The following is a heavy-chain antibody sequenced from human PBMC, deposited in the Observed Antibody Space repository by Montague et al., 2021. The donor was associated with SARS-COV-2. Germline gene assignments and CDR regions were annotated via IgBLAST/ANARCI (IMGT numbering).Heavy chain of an antibody. Sequence: SETLSLTCTVSGGSISSSSYYWGWIRQPPGKGLEWIGSIYYSGSTYYXPSLKSRVTISVDTSKNQFSLKLSSVTAADTAVYYCARVATMVRGVIPGYFDYWGQGTLVTVSS. V-gene: IGHV4-39*01. CDR2: IYYSGST. D-gene: IGHD3-10*01. CDR1: GGSISSSSYY. CDR3: ARVATMVRGVIPGYFDY. J-gene: IGHJ4*02.